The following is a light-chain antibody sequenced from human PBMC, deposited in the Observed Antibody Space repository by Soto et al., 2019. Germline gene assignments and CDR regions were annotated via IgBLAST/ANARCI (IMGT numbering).Light chain of an antibody. CDR3: QQYVRSRLT. CDR2: GAS. J-gene: IGKJ4*01. CDR1: QTVSSTD. V-gene: IGKV3-20*01. Sequence: EIVLTQSPGTLSLSPGDRATLSCTASQTVSSTDLAWYQQRAGQAPRLLIFGASSRATGIPDRFSGSGAGTDFTITISRLEPEDSALYYCQQYVRSRLTFGGGTRLEIK.